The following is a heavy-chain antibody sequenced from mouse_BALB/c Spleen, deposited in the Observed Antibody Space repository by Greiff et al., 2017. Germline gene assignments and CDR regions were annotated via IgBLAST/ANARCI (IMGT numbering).Heavy chain of an antibody. CDR3: TRERGANWAWFAY. CDR2: IYPSDSYT. J-gene: IGHJ3*01. CDR1: GYTFTSYW. D-gene: IGHD4-1*01. V-gene: IGHV1-69*02. Sequence: VQLQQPGAELVRPGASVKLSCKASGYTFTSYWINWVKQRPGQGLEWIGNIYPSDSYTNYNQKFKDKATLTVDKSSSTAYMQLSSPTSEDSAVYYCTRERGANWAWFAYWGQGTLVTVSA.